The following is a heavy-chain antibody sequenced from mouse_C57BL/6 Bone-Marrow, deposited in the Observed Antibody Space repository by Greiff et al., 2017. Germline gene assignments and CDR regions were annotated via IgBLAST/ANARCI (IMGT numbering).Heavy chain of an antibody. CDR3: ARKVDGYNWYFDV. V-gene: IGHV2-2*01. Sequence: VQVVESGPGLVQPSQSLSITCTVSGFSLTSYGVHWVRQSPGKGLEWLGVIWSGGSTDYNAAFISRLSISKDNSKSQVFFKMNSLQADDTAIYYCARKVDGYNWYFDVWGTGTTVTVSS. J-gene: IGHJ1*03. D-gene: IGHD2-3*01. CDR1: GFSLTSYG. CDR2: IWSGGST.